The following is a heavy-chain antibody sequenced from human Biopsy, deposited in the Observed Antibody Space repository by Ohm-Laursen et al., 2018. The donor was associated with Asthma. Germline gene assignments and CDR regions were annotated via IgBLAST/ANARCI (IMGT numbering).Heavy chain of an antibody. Sequence: AASVKVSCKASGCTFINYAIHWVRQAPGHSLEWMGWINAANGNTKYSQKFQGRLTISRDTSASTAYMDLSSLRSEDTAVYYCARTYYDFLTGQVNDALAMWGQGTMVTVSS. J-gene: IGHJ3*02. CDR3: ARTYYDFLTGQVNDALAM. V-gene: IGHV1-3*01. CDR1: GCTFINYA. D-gene: IGHD3-9*01. CDR2: INAANGNT.